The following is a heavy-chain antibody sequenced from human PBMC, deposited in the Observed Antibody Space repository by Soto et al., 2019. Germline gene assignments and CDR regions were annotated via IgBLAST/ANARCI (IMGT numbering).Heavy chain of an antibody. V-gene: IGHV3-30*18. Sequence: PGGSLRLSCAASGFTFSSYGMHWVRQAPGKGLEWVAVISYDGSNKYYADSVKGRFTISRDNSKNTLYLQMNSLRAEDTAVYYCGNREQLGNWFDPWGQGTLVTVSS. CDR1: GFTFSSYG. CDR2: ISYDGSNK. D-gene: IGHD6-13*01. J-gene: IGHJ5*02. CDR3: GNREQLGNWFDP.